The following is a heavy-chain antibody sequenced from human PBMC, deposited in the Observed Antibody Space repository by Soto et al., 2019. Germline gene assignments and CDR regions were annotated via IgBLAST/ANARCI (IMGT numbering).Heavy chain of an antibody. CDR1: GGTFSTYS. J-gene: IGHJ4*02. CDR3: ATSRPNLTGYPVDY. D-gene: IGHD3-9*01. Sequence: QVQLVQSGAEVKEPGSSVKVSCKASGGTFSTYSITWVRQAPGQGLEWMGRIIPVIDKANYAQKFQGRVTITADKSTSTVYMELSSLRSEDTAVYYCATSRPNLTGYPVDYWGQGTLVTVSS. CDR2: IIPVIDKA. V-gene: IGHV1-69*02.